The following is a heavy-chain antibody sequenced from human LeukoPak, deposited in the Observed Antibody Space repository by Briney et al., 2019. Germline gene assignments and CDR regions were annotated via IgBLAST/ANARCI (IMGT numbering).Heavy chain of an antibody. D-gene: IGHD5-18*01. V-gene: IGHV4-61*02. CDR2: MHITGST. CDR1: GGSISSGSYY. CDR3: ARASFSAMLN. J-gene: IGHJ4*02. Sequence: SKTPSLTCTVSGGSISSGSYYWSWIRQPAGKGLEWIGRMHITGSTNYNPSLKSRVTILVDTSKNQFSLKLNSVTAADTAVYYCARASFSAMLNWGQGTLVTVSS.